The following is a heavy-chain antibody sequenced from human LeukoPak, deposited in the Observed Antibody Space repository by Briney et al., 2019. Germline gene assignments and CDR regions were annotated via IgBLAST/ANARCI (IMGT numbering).Heavy chain of an antibody. CDR3: AKPLSFRFLEWLPSDYYYYYRDV. J-gene: IGHJ6*03. D-gene: IGHD3-3*01. CDR2: IRYDGSNK. V-gene: IGHV3-30*02. CDR1: GFTFSSYG. Sequence: GGTLRLSCAASGFTFSSYGMHWVRDAPGKGLERVAFIRYDGSNKYYADSVKGRLAISTANSKNKLYLQMNSLRAEDRAVYYCAKPLSFRFLEWLPSDYYYYYRDVWGKGTTVTVSS.